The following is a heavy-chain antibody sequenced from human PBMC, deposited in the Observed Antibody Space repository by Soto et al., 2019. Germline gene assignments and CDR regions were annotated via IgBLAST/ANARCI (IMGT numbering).Heavy chain of an antibody. D-gene: IGHD6-19*01. CDR3: ARVWGVAVAGTTYYYYGMDV. CDR1: GGTFSSYA. V-gene: IGHV1-69*13. J-gene: IGHJ6*02. Sequence: SVKVSCKASGGTFSSYAISWVRQAPGQGLEWMGGIIPIFGTANYAQKFQGRVTITADESTSTAYMELSSLRSEDTAVYYCARVWGVAVAGTTYYYYGMDVWGQGTTVTVSS. CDR2: IIPIFGTA.